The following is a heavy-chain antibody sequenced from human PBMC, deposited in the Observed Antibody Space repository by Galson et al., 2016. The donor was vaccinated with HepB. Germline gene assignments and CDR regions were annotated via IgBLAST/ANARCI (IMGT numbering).Heavy chain of an antibody. CDR3: ARDILWFGELTRVYYFDY. J-gene: IGHJ4*02. CDR1: GFTFHAYA. CDR2: IGWNGGSL. Sequence: SLRLSCAASGFTFHAYAMHWVRQVPGKGLEWVSGIGWNGGSLGSADSVKGRFIISRDNAKNSLYLQMNSLRAEDTAVYYCARDILWFGELTRVYYFDYCGQGTLVTVPS. V-gene: IGHV3-9*01. D-gene: IGHD3-10*01.